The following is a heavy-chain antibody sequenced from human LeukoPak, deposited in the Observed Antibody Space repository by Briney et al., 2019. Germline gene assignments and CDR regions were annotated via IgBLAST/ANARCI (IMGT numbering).Heavy chain of an antibody. CDR3: ARGVQQQLIYYFDY. J-gene: IGHJ4*02. V-gene: IGHV1-2*02. D-gene: IGHD6-13*01. CDR1: GYTFTGYY. Sequence: GASVKVSCKASGYTFTGYYVHWVRQAPGRRLEWMGWINPNTGGTNYAQKLQGRVTMTTDTSTSTAYMELRSLRSDDTAVYYCARGVQQQLIYYFDYWGQGTLVTVSS. CDR2: INPNTGGT.